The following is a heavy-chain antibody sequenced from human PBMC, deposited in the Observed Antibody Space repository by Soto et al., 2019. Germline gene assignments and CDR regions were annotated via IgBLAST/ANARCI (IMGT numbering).Heavy chain of an antibody. V-gene: IGHV3-23*01. J-gene: IGHJ4*02. CDR2: IRGYGTDT. CDR1: GFTFLSYA. D-gene: IGHD3-16*01. Sequence: EVQLLESGGGLVQSGGSLRLSCAASGFTFLSYAMTWVRQAPGKGLGWVSGIRGYGTDTSYVDSVKGRFTVSRDNSRNTLYLQMNSLRAEDTAVYYCAKGMWGAMSAPIEYWGQGTLVTVSS. CDR3: AKGMWGAMSAPIEY.